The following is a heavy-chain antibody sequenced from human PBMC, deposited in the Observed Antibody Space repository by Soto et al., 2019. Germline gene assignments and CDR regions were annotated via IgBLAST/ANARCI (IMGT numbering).Heavy chain of an antibody. CDR3: AHVPYYYDSSGYYKKYYYGMDV. CDR2: IYWDDDK. D-gene: IGHD3-22*01. CDR1: GFSLSTSGVG. Sequence: SGPTLVNPTQTLTLTRTFSGFSLSTSGVGVGWIRQPPGKALEWLALIYWDDDKRYSPSLKSRLTITKDTSKNQVVLTMTNMDPVDTATYYCAHVPYYYDSSGYYKKYYYGMDVWGQGTTVTV. V-gene: IGHV2-5*02. J-gene: IGHJ6*02.